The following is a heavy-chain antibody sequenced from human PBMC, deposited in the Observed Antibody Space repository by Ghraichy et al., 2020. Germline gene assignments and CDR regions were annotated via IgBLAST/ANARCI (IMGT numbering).Heavy chain of an antibody. J-gene: IGHJ4*02. D-gene: IGHD4-23*01. V-gene: IGHV3-33*01. Sequence: GGSLRLSCTASGFTFNSYGMHWVRQAPGKGLEWVAVIWYDGSNKYYTDSVKGRFTISRDNSKNTLYLQMSSLRAEDTAMYYCARDASDYGGNSPFDYWGQGTLVTVSS. CDR1: GFTFNSYG. CDR2: IWYDGSNK. CDR3: ARDASDYGGNSPFDY.